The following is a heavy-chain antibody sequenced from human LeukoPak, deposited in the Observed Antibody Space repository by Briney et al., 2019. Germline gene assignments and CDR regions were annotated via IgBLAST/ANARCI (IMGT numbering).Heavy chain of an antibody. D-gene: IGHD5-12*01. V-gene: IGHV1-69*13. CDR2: IIPIFGTA. J-gene: IGHJ4*02. CDR3: AVSGSDYLLFDY. CDR1: GGTFSSNA. Sequence: RASVKVSCKASGGTFSSNAISWVRQAPGQGLEWMGGIIPIFGTANYAQKFQGRVTITADESTSTAYMELSSLRSEDTAVYYCAVSGSDYLLFDYWGQGTLVTVSS.